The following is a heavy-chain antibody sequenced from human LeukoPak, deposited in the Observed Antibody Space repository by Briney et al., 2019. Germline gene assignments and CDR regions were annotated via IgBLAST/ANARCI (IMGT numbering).Heavy chain of an antibody. D-gene: IGHD3-10*01. CDR3: ARGIGMVRGVRGYFDY. Sequence: PGGSLRLSCAASGFTFSTYWMSWVRQAPGKGLEWVAFIRYDGSNKYYADSVKGRFTISRDNAKNSLYLQMNSLRAEDTAVYYCARGIGMVRGVRGYFDYWGQGTLVTVSS. CDR1: GFTFSTYW. V-gene: IGHV3-30*02. CDR2: IRYDGSNK. J-gene: IGHJ4*02.